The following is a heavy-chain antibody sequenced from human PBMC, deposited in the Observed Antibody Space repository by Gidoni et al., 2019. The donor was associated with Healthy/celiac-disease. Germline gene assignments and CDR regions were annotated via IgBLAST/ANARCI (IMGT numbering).Heavy chain of an antibody. Sequence: EVQLVESGGGLVQPGGSLRLSCAASGFTVSSNYMSWVRQAPGKGLEWVSVMYSGGNTYYADSVKGRFTISRDNSKNTLYLQMNSLRAEDTAVYYCARDLNYDRAFDIWGQGTMVTVSS. V-gene: IGHV3-66*01. CDR3: ARDLNYDRAFDI. CDR2: MYSGGNT. D-gene: IGHD3-22*01. CDR1: GFTVSSNY. J-gene: IGHJ3*02.